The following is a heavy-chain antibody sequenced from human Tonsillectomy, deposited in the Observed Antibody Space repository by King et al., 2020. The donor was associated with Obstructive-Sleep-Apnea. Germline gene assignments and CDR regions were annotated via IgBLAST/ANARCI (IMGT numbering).Heavy chain of an antibody. J-gene: IGHJ4*02. Sequence: QLQESGPGLVKPSETLSLTCTVSGYSISIDYYWGWIRQPPGKGLEWIGTIYLSGSTYCNPSLQCRVTISVITSKNQFSLKLSSVTAADTAVYYCARGTHDSSGYFDYWGQGTLVTVSS. CDR3: ARGTHDSSGYFDY. CDR1: GYSISIDYY. CDR2: IYLSGST. V-gene: IGHV4-38-2*02. D-gene: IGHD3-22*01.